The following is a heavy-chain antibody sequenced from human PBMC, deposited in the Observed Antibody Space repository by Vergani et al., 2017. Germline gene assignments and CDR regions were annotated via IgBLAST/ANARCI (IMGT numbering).Heavy chain of an antibody. J-gene: IGHJ4*02. Sequence: EVQLVESGGDLVQPGRSLRLSCTASGFTFGYYAMDWFRQAPGQGLEWVGGIRSKAYGQATIYAASVKGRFTISRDNSKNTLHLQMNSLRADDTAVYYCARGYCTNSICRGKVDSWGQGTLVTVSS. D-gene: IGHD2-8*01. CDR1: GFTFGYYA. CDR2: IRSKAYGQAT. V-gene: IGHV3-49*03. CDR3: ARGYCTNSICRGKVDS.